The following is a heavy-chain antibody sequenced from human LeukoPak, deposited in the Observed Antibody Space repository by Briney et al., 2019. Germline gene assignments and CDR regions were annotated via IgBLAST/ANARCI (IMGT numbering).Heavy chain of an antibody. CDR1: GFTFSSYA. J-gene: IGHJ5*02. CDR3: AREDIAVAGTYFDP. V-gene: IGHV3-30-3*01. Sequence: GGSLRLSCAASGFTFSSYAMHWVRQAPGKGLEWVAVISYDGSNKYYADSVKGRFTISRDNSKNTLYLQMNSLRAEDTAVYYCAREDIAVAGTYFDPWGQGTLVTVSS. D-gene: IGHD6-19*01. CDR2: ISYDGSNK.